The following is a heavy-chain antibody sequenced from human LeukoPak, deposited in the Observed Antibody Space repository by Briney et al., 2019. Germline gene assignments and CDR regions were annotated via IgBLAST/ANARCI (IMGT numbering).Heavy chain of an antibody. J-gene: IGHJ5*02. CDR3: ARGLCGAVAEWFDP. CDR1: GFTFSSYG. CDR2: IWYDGSNK. V-gene: IGHV3-33*01. Sequence: PGRSLRLSCAASGFTFSSYGMHWVRQAPGKGLEWVAVIWYDGSNKYYADSVKGRFTISRDNSKNTLYLQMNSLRAEDTAVYYCARGLCGAVAEWFDPWGQGTLVTVSS. D-gene: IGHD6-19*01.